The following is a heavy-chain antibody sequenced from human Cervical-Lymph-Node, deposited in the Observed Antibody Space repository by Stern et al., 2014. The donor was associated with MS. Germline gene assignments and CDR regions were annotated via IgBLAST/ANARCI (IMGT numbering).Heavy chain of an antibody. CDR1: GGTFSSYA. CDR3: ARGELKEGLVRGMDV. D-gene: IGHD1-26*01. J-gene: IGHJ6*02. Sequence: MQLVESGAEVKKPGSSVKVSCKASGGTFSSYAISWVRQAPGQGLEWVGGMLPTFGTANYAQKFQGRVTITADESTSTAYMELSSLRSEDTAVYYCARGELKEGLVRGMDVWGQGTTVTVSS. V-gene: IGHV1-69*01. CDR2: MLPTFGTA.